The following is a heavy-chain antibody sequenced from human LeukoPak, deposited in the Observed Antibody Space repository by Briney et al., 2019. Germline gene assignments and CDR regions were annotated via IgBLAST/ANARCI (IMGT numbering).Heavy chain of an antibody. CDR1: GFSLSTSGMC. J-gene: IGHJ4*02. D-gene: IGHD5-24*01. CDR2: VDWDDDK. Sequence: ESGPALVKPTQTLTRTCTFCGFSLSTSGMCVSWIRQPPGKALEWLALVDWDDDKYYSTSLKTRLTISKDTSKNQVVLTMTNMDPVDTATYYCARTKMTTQTYYFDYWGQGTLVTVSS. V-gene: IGHV2-70*01. CDR3: ARTKMTTQTYYFDY.